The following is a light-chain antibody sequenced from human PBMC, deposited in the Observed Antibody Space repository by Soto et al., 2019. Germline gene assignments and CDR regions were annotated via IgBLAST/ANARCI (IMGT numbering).Light chain of an antibody. Sequence: QSALTQPASVSGSPGQSITISCTGTSSDVGGYNYVSWYQQHPGEAPKLMIYDVSNRPSGVSNRFSGSKSGNTASLTISGLQAEDEADYYCSSYTSSSTSSFGGGTKLTVL. CDR2: DVS. CDR1: SSDVGGYNY. J-gene: IGLJ2*01. V-gene: IGLV2-14*01. CDR3: SSYTSSSTSS.